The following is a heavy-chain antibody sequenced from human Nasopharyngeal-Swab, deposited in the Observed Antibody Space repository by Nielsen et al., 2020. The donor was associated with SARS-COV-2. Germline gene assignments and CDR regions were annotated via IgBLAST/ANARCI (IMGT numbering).Heavy chain of an antibody. CDR2: ISGSGGST. D-gene: IGHD6-19*01. CDR3: AKDSGAAVADYFDY. Sequence: GESLKISCAASGFNFSSYAMSWVSQAPGKGLEWVSAISGSGGSTYYADSVKGRFTISRDNSKNTLYLQMNSLRAEDTAVYYCAKDSGAAVADYFDYWGQGTLVTVSS. J-gene: IGHJ4*02. V-gene: IGHV3-23*01. CDR1: GFNFSSYA.